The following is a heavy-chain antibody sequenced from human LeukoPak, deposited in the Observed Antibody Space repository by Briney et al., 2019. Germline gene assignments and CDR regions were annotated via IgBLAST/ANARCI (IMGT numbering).Heavy chain of an antibody. D-gene: IGHD2-2*01. V-gene: IGHV3-66*01. CDR1: GFTVYSNF. CDR3: AKESVQAAPLYGVDG. J-gene: IGHJ4*02. CDR2: IYSGGRT. Sequence: GGSLKLSCAASGFTVYSNFMSWVRQAPGKGLEWVSVIYSGGRTYYADSVKGRFTISRDNSKNTLYLQMNSPRVEDTALYYCAKESVQAAPLYGVDGWGQGTQVTVSS.